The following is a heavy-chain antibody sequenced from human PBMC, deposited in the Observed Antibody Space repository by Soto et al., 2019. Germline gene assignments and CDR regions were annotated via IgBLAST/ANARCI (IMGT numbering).Heavy chain of an antibody. CDR3: GRVPLDGNYANGVDV. Sequence: LRLSCAASRFNVNTYWIYWVHQAPGKGLEWVANIDTDGSRKNYVDSVKGRFIISRDNAKNSLFLQMNSLRADDTAVYYCGRVPLDGNYANGVDVWGQGTTVTVSS. CDR2: IDTDGSRK. D-gene: IGHD4-17*01. CDR1: RFNVNTYW. J-gene: IGHJ6*02. V-gene: IGHV3-7*03.